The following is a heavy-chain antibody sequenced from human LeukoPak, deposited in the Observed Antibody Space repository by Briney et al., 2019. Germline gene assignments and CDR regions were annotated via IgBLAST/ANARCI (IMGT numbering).Heavy chain of an antibody. J-gene: IGHJ4*02. CDR2: ISGSGGST. V-gene: IGHV3-23*01. CDR1: GFTFGDYA. D-gene: IGHD3-22*01. CDR3: AKEPTYYYDSSPPDY. Sequence: GGSLRLSCAASGFTFGDYAMSWVRQAPGKGLEWVSAISGSGGSTYYADSVKGRFTISRDNSKNTLYLQMNSLRAEDTAVYYCAKEPTYYYDSSPPDYWGQGTLVTVSS.